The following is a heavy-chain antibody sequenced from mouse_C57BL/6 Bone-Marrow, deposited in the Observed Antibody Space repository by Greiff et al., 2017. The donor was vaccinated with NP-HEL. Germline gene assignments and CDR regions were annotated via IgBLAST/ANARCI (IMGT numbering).Heavy chain of an antibody. CDR2: INPYNGGT. CDR3: ARWALRQGFAY. Sequence: VQLKESGPVLVKPGASVKMSCKASGYTFTDYYMNWVKQSHGKSLEWIGVINPYNGGTSYNQKFKGKATLTVDKSSSTAYMELNSLTSEDSAVYYCARWALRQGFAYWGQGTLVTVSA. J-gene: IGHJ3*01. D-gene: IGHD1-2*01. V-gene: IGHV1-19*01. CDR1: GYTFTDYY.